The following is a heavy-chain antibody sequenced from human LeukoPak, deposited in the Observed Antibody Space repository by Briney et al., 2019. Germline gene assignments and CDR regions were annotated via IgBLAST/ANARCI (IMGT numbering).Heavy chain of an antibody. CDR1: GFTFSSYN. D-gene: IGHD2-21*01. CDR3: ARANTLVVPYFDY. V-gene: IGHV3-48*01. CDR2: ISSSSSTI. J-gene: IGHJ4*02. Sequence: GGSLRLSCAASGFTFSSYNMNWVRQAPGKGLEWVSYISSSSSTIYYADSVKGRFTISRDNAKNSLYLQMNSLRAEDTAVYYCARANTLVVPYFDYWGQGTLVTVPS.